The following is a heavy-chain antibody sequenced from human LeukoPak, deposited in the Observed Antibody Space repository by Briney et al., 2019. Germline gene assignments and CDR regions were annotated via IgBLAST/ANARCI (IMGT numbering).Heavy chain of an antibody. V-gene: IGHV1-2*02. CDR1: GYTFTDYH. D-gene: IGHD1-26*01. Sequence: GASVKVSCKASGYTFTDYHVHWVRQAPGQGLEWMGWINPNSGGTNYAQKFQGRVTMTRDTSISTAYMELSRLRSDDTAVYYCAREGPIVGATHLVDYWGQGTLVTVSS. J-gene: IGHJ4*02. CDR2: INPNSGGT. CDR3: AREGPIVGATHLVDY.